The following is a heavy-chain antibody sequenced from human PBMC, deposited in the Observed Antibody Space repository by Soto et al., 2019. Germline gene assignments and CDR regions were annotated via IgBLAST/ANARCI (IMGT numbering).Heavy chain of an antibody. Sequence: PSEPLSLTCSVSGGSISSGGYYWSWIRQHPGKGLEWIGYIYYSGSTYYNPSLKSRVTISVDTSKNQFSLKLSSVTAADTAVYYCARAPGGKLWFGELLSSHYYYGMDVWGQGTTVTVSS. CDR1: GGSISSGGYY. J-gene: IGHJ6*02. CDR3: ARAPGGKLWFGELLSSHYYYGMDV. V-gene: IGHV4-31*03. D-gene: IGHD3-10*01. CDR2: IYYSGST.